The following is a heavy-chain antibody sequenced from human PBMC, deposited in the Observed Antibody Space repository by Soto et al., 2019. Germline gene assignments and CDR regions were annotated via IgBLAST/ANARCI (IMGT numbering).Heavy chain of an antibody. J-gene: IGHJ4*02. D-gene: IGHD3-22*01. CDR1: GGSISSYY. Sequence: QVQLQESGPGLVKPSETLSLTCTVSGGSISSYYWSWIRQPPGKGLEWIGYIYYSGSTNYNPSLKSRVTISVDTSKNQFSLKLSSVTAADTAVYYCARLRGLIDYWGQGTLVTVSS. V-gene: IGHV4-59*01. CDR3: ARLRGLIDY. CDR2: IYYSGST.